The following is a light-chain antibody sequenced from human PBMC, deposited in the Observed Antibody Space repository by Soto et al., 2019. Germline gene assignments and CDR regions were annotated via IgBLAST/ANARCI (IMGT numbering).Light chain of an antibody. CDR3: QQYDNTPLT. Sequence: EIVFTQCPGTLSLSPGERATLSCSASQSVSSSYLAWYQQKPGQAPRLLIYGASNRHTGIPDRFSGSGSGTDFTLTISRLEPEDFVVYYCQQYDNTPLTFGGGTKVDI. CDR2: GAS. V-gene: IGKV3-20*01. CDR1: QSVSSSY. J-gene: IGKJ4*01.